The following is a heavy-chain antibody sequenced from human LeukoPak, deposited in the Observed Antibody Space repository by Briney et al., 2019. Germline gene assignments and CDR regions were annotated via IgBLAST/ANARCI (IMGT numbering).Heavy chain of an antibody. Sequence: GSLRLSCAASGFTFDSYAMSWVRQAPGKGLEWVSTITDSGVSTYYADSVKGRFTISRDNPKNTLYLQMNSLRAEDTAVYYCARLRSVVTAGYFDYWGQGTLVTVSS. D-gene: IGHD2-21*02. CDR3: ARLRSVVTAGYFDY. CDR2: ITDSGVST. J-gene: IGHJ4*02. CDR1: GFTFDSYA. V-gene: IGHV3-23*01.